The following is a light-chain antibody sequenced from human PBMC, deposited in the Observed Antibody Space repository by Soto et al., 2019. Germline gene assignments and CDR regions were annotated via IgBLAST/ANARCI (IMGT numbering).Light chain of an antibody. CDR1: QSVSSD. V-gene: IGKV3-15*01. CDR2: GAS. Sequence: EIVMTQSPATLSVSPGERATLSCRASQSVSSDLAWYQQKPGQPPRLLIYGASTRATGIPARFSGTGSGTEFTLTISSLQSEDFAFYYCQQYNNWPPYTFGQGTKLEIK. J-gene: IGKJ2*01. CDR3: QQYNNWPPYT.